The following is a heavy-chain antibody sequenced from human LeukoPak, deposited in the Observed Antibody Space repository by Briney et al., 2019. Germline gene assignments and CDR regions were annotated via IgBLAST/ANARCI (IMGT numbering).Heavy chain of an antibody. J-gene: IGHJ4*02. CDR2: IKSKTDGGTT. D-gene: IGHD3-22*01. V-gene: IGHV3-15*07. CDR1: GFTFSNAW. CDR3: TTGPGYYYDSSGYFH. Sequence: PGGSLRLSCAASGFTFSNAWINWVRQAPGKGLEWVGRIKSKTDGGTTDYAAPVKGRFTISRDDSKNTLYLQMNSLKTEDTAVYYCTTGPGYYYDSSGYFHWGQGTLVTVSS.